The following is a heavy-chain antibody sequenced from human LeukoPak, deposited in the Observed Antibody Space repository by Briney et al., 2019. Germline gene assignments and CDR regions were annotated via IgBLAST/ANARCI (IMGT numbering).Heavy chain of an antibody. CDR2: INPSGGST. Sequence: VSLKVCCTASGYTFTHFYVHSGRQSPGQGLGWMGIINPSGGSTSYAQKFQGRVTMTRDTSTSTVYMELSSLRSEDTAVYYCSGGGSSWYFDYWGEGTLVTVSS. V-gene: IGHV1-46*01. J-gene: IGHJ4*02. D-gene: IGHD6-13*01. CDR1: GYTFTHFY. CDR3: SGGGSSWYFDY.